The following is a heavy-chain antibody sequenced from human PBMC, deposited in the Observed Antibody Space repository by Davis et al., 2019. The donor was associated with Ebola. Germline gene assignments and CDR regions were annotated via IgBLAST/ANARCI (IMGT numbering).Heavy chain of an antibody. CDR2: IKQDGSEK. CDR3: ARASIAVAGN. Sequence: GGSLRLSCAASGFTFSSYAMSWVRQAPGKGLEWVANIKQDGSEKYYVDSVKGRFTISRDNAKNSLYLQMNSLRAEDTAVYYCARASIAVAGNWGQGTLVTVSS. CDR1: GFTFSSYA. D-gene: IGHD6-19*01. V-gene: IGHV3-7*01. J-gene: IGHJ4*02.